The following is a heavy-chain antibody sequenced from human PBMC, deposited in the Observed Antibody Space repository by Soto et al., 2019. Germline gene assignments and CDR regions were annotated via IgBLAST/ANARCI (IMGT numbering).Heavy chain of an antibody. CDR1: GFTFSSYG. V-gene: IGHV3-30*18. Sequence: QVQLVESGGGVVQPGRSLRLSCAASGFTFSSYGMHWVRQAPGKGLEWVAVISYDGRNKYYADSVKGRFTISRDNSKNTLYLQMNSLRAEDTAVYYCAKEGEVSYSSGWPLFDYWGQGTLVTVSS. J-gene: IGHJ4*02. D-gene: IGHD6-19*01. CDR3: AKEGEVSYSSGWPLFDY. CDR2: ISYDGRNK.